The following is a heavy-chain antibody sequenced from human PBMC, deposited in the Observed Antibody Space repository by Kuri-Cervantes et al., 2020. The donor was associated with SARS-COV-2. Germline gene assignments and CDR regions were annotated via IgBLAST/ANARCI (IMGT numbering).Heavy chain of an antibody. CDR2: IYYSGST. V-gene: IGHV4-39*01. D-gene: IGHD6-13*01. CDR1: GGSISSSSYY. Sequence: GSLRLSCTVSGGSISSSSYYWGWIRQPPGKGLEWIGRIYYSGSTYYNPSRKSRVTISVDTSKNQFSLKLSSVTAADTAVYYCARLWGQPSSSWSYWYFDLWGRGTLVTVSS. CDR3: ARLWGQPSSSWSYWYFDL. J-gene: IGHJ2*01.